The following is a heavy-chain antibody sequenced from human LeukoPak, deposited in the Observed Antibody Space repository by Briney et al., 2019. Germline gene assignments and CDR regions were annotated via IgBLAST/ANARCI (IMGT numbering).Heavy chain of an antibody. J-gene: IGHJ4*02. D-gene: IGHD6-13*01. CDR3: ARVSSSSWWALDY. CDR1: GFTFSDYY. V-gene: IGHV3-11*04. CDR2: ISSSGSTI. Sequence: PGGSLRLSCAASGFTFSDYYMSWIRRAPGKGLEWVSYISSSGSTIYYADSVKGRFTISRDNAKNSLYLQMNSLRAEDTAVYYCARVSSSSWWALDYWGQGTLATVSS.